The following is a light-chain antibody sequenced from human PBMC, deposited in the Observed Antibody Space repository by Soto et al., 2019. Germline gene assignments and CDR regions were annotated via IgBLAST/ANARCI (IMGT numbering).Light chain of an antibody. J-gene: IGLJ2*01. V-gene: IGLV2-14*01. Sequence: QSVLTQPASVSGSPGQSITISCTGTSSDVGGYNYVSWYQQHPGEAPKLMIYDVSYRPSGVSNRFSGSKSGNTASLIISGLQAEDEADYYCSSYTSSTTLVVFGGGTKLTVL. CDR3: SSYTSSTTLVV. CDR2: DVS. CDR1: SSDVGGYNY.